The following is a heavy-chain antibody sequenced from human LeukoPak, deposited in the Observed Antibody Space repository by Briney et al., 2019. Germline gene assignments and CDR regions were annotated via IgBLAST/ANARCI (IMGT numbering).Heavy chain of an antibody. CDR3: ARGDLVRGYYYMDV. CDR2: INPNSGDT. J-gene: IGHJ6*03. D-gene: IGHD6-6*01. V-gene: IGHV1-2*02. CDR1: GYTFTGYY. Sequence: GASVKVSCKASGYTFTGYYMHWVRQAPGQGLEWMGWINPNSGDTNYAQKFQGRVTMTRDTSISTGYMELTSLRSDGTAVYYCARGDLVRGYYYMDVWGKGTTVTVSS.